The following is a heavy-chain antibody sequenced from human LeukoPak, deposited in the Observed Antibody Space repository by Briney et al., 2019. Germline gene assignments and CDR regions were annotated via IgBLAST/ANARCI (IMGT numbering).Heavy chain of an antibody. CDR2: ISYDGSNK. J-gene: IGHJ3*02. CDR1: GFTFSSYA. D-gene: IGHD3-22*01. CDR3: ARSLLTMIVVAQGAFDI. Sequence: PGGSLRLSCAASGFTFSSYAMHWVRQAPGKGLEWVAVISYDGSNKYYADSVKGRFTISRDNSKSTLYLQMNSLRAEDTAVYYCARSLLTMIVVAQGAFDIWGQGTMVTVSS. V-gene: IGHV3-30-3*01.